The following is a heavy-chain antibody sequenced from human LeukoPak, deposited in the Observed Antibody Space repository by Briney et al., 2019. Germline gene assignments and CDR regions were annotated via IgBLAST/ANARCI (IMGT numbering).Heavy chain of an antibody. CDR1: GGSISSCY. D-gene: IGHD1-26*01. V-gene: IGHV4-59*01. J-gene: IGHJ4*02. CDR3: ARSNLSGSYYLGYFDY. Sequence: SETLSLTCTVSGGSISSCYWSWIRQPPGKGLEWIGYIYYSGSTNYNPSLKSRVTISVDTSKNQFSLKLSSVTAADTAVYYCARSNLSGSYYLGYFDYWGQGTLVTVSS. CDR2: IYYSGST.